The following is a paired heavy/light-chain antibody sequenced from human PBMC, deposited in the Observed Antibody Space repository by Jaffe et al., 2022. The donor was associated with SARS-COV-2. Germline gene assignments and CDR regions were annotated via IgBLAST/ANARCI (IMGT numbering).Light chain of an antibody. CDR2: EVS. Sequence: QSALTQPPSASGSPGQSVTISCTGASSDVGGYNFVSWYQHHPGEAPKLMIYEVSKRPSGVPDRFSGSKSGNTASLTVSGLQTEDEADYYCCSYAGSNNLVFGGGTKLTVL. CDR1: SSDVGGYNF. V-gene: IGLV2-8*01. J-gene: IGLJ3*02. CDR3: CSYAGSNNLV.
Heavy chain of an antibody. Sequence: QVHLQESGPGLVKPWETLSLTCTVSDDSVSSAFYWGWIRQPPGKGLEWIGTIYHTGSTYYNPSLKSRVTISVDTSKNQLSLRLIFVTAADTAVYFCARGTCRTTTCPLGYWGQGTLVTVSS. CDR2: IYHTGST. J-gene: IGHJ4*02. CDR3: ARGTCRTTTCPLGY. V-gene: IGHV4-38-2*02. D-gene: IGHD2-2*01. CDR1: DDSVSSAFY.